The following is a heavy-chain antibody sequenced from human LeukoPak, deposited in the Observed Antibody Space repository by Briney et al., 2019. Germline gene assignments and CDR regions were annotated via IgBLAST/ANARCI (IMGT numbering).Heavy chain of an antibody. CDR3: ASDRGYYYDSSGYYGNFDY. CDR1: GYTFTGYY. CDR2: INPNSGGT. D-gene: IGHD3-22*01. J-gene: IGHJ4*02. V-gene: IGHV1-2*06. Sequence: WASVKVSCKASGYTFTGYYMHWVRQAPGQGLEWMGRINPNSGGTNYAQKFQGRVTMTRDTSISTAYMELSRLGSDDTAVYYCASDRGYYYDSSGYYGNFDYWGQGTLVTVSS.